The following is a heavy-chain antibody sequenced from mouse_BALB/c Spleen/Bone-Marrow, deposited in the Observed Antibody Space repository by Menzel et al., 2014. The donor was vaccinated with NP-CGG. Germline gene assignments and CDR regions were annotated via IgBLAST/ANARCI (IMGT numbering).Heavy chain of an antibody. CDR2: IDPANGNT. Sequence: VQLKQSGAELVKPGASVMLSCTASGFNIKDTYMYWVKQRPEQGLEWIGRIDPANGNTKYDPRFQGKATITADTSSNTAYLQLNSLTSEDTAVYYCARSSPYYDMEYWGQGTSVTVSS. D-gene: IGHD6-1*01. CDR3: ARSSPYYDMEY. CDR1: GFNIKDTY. J-gene: IGHJ4*01. V-gene: IGHV14-3*02.